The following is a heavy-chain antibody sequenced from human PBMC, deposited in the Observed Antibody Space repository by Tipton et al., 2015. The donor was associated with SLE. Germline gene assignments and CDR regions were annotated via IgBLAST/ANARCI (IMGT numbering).Heavy chain of an antibody. J-gene: IGHJ2*01. CDR2: INHSGST. CDR3: ARDTGYSSSSDWYFDL. Sequence: TLSLTCAVYGGSFSGYYWSWIRQPPGKGLEWIGEINHSGSTNYNPSLKSRLTISVDTSKNQFSLKLSSVTAADTAVYYCARDTGYSSSSDWYFDLWGRGTPVTVSS. D-gene: IGHD6-13*01. CDR1: GGSFSGYY. V-gene: IGHV4-34*01.